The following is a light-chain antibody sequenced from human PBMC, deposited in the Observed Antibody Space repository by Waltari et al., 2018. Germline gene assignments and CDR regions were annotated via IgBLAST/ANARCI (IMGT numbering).Light chain of an antibody. J-gene: IGKJ3*01. Sequence: DIQLTQSPSSLSASVGDRVTLTCRASQPLYNSLAWYQQKPGKAPKLLLYAASRLEIGVPSRFSGSGSGTDYTLTINSLQPEDFATYYCQEYYSVREGLTSGPGTKVEIK. CDR1: QPLYNS. CDR2: AAS. CDR3: QEYYSVREGLT. V-gene: IGKV1-NL1*01.